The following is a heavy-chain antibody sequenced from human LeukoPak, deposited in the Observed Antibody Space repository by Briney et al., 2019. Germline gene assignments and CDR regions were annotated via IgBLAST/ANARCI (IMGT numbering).Heavy chain of an antibody. J-gene: IGHJ5*02. V-gene: IGHV3-23*01. CDR1: GFTFASHV. CDR2: ISATDGST. Sequence: GGSLRLSCAASGFTFASHVMTWVRQAPGKGLEWVSSISATDGSTYYADSVRGRFTISRDNSKNTLFLQMNSLGAEDTALYYCVACASASCYGDRFDPWGQGTLVTVSS. CDR3: VACASASCYGDRFDP. D-gene: IGHD2-2*01.